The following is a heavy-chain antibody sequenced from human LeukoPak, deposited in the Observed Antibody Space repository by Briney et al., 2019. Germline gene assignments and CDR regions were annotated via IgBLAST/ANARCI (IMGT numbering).Heavy chain of an antibody. CDR2: IYTSGST. J-gene: IGHJ4*02. CDR3: ARGDHSSGWYDY. D-gene: IGHD6-19*01. V-gene: IGHV4-61*02. Sequence: PSQTLSLTCTVSGGSISSGSYYWSWIRQPAGKGLEWIGRIYTSGSTNYNPSLKSRVTISVDTSKNQFSLKLSSVTAADTAVYYCARGDHSSGWYDYWGQGTLVTVSS. CDR1: GGSISSGSYY.